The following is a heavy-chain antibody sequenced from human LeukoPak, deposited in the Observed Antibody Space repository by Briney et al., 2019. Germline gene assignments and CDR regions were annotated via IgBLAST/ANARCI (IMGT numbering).Heavy chain of an antibody. Sequence: GGSLRLSCAASGFTFSSYAMHWVRQAPGKGVEWVAVISYDGSNKYYADSVKGRFTISRDNSKNTLYLQMNSLRAEDTAVYYCARDPYSSGWKYYFDYWGQGTLVTVSS. CDR2: ISYDGSNK. D-gene: IGHD6-19*01. V-gene: IGHV3-30*04. CDR3: ARDPYSSGWKYYFDY. J-gene: IGHJ4*02. CDR1: GFTFSSYA.